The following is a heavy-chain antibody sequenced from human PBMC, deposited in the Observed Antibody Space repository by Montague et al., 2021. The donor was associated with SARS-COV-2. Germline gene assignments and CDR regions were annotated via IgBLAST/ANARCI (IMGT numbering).Heavy chain of an antibody. V-gene: IGHV4-34*01. D-gene: IGHD2-21*01. CDR3: ARGSRVVGITPGFRY. CDR2: IDHSGNT. J-gene: IGHJ4*02. CDR1: RGSFHIFS. Sequence: SETLSLTCAVYRGSFHIFSWGWIRLSPGKGLEWIGEIDHSGNTNYNPSLKSRVTISVDTSKNQFSLNLTSVTAADTAMYYCARGSRVVGITPGFRYWGQGTQVAVSS.